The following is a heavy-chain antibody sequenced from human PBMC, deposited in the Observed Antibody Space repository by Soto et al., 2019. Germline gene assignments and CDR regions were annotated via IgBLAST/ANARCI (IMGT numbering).Heavy chain of an antibody. CDR3: ASMDYYYGMDV. Sequence: QVQLVESGGGVVQPGRSLRLSCAASGFTFSSYAMHWVRQAPGKGLEWVAVISYDGSNKYYADSVKGRFTISRDNSKNTLYLQMNSLRAEDTAVYHCASMDYYYGMDVWGQGTTVTVSS. V-gene: IGHV3-30-3*01. D-gene: IGHD3-10*01. J-gene: IGHJ6*02. CDR2: ISYDGSNK. CDR1: GFTFSSYA.